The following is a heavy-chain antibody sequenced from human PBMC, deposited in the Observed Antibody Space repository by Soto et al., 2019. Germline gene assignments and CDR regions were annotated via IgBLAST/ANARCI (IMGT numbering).Heavy chain of an antibody. CDR2: SIPIFGTA. V-gene: IGHV1-69*01. Sequence: QVQLVQSGAEVKKPGSSVKVSCKASGGTFSSYAISWVRQAPGQGLAWMGGSIPIFGTANYAQKFQGRVTITADESTSTAYMELSSLRSEDTAVYYCARDPRDVVDQYNWFDPWGQGTLVTVSS. CDR1: GGTFSSYA. D-gene: IGHD2-15*01. CDR3: ARDPRDVVDQYNWFDP. J-gene: IGHJ5*02.